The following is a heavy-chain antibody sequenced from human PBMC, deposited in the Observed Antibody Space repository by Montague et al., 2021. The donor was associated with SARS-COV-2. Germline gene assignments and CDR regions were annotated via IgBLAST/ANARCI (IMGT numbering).Heavy chain of an antibody. Sequence: SLRLSCAVSGFSFSSFTLHLVRQAPGKGLEWVALISHDGSNKNYADSLKGRFTISRDNSKNTLYLQMNSLIAEDTAVYYCARGGHPHQLVYYWGQGTLVTVSS. D-gene: IGHD2-2*01. CDR2: ISHDGSNK. CDR3: ARGGHPHQLVYY. V-gene: IGHV3-30-3*01. J-gene: IGHJ4*02. CDR1: GFSFSSFT.